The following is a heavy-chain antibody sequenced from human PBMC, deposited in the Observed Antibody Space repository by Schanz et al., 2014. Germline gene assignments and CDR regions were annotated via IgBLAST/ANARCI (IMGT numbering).Heavy chain of an antibody. D-gene: IGHD2-2*01. CDR2: ISAYNGHT. V-gene: IGHV1-18*01. Sequence: QVQLVQSGAEVKKPGSSMKVSCTASGGTFSSYTISWIRQAPGQGLEWMGRISAYNGHTDYAQKLQGRVTLTTDTSTSTAYMELRSLRSDDTAVYYCARAPTAYCSDTSCLGTPFDYWGQGTLVTVSS. CDR1: GGTFSSYT. J-gene: IGHJ4*02. CDR3: ARAPTAYCSDTSCLGTPFDY.